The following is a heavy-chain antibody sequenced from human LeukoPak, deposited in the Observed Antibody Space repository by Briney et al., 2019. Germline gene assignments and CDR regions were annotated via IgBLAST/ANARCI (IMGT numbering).Heavy chain of an antibody. V-gene: IGHV3-23*01. CDR2: ISGSGGST. CDR3: AKVPAGIYDFWSDP. CDR1: GFTFSSYA. Sequence: PGGSLRLSCAASGFTFSSYAMSWVRQAPGKGLEWVSAISGSGGSTYYADSVKGRFTISRDNSKNTLYLQMNSLRAEDTAVYYCAKVPAGIYDFWSDPWGQGTLVTVSS. J-gene: IGHJ5*02. D-gene: IGHD3-3*01.